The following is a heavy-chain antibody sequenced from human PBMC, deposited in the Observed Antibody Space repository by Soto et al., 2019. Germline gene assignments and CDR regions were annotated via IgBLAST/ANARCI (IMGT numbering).Heavy chain of an antibody. CDR3: ARAQGRITIFGVVNPSPDY. Sequence: SETLSLTCAVYGGSFSGYYWSWIRQPPGKGLEWIGEINHSGSTNYNPSLKSRVTISVDTSKNQFSLKLSSVTAADTAVYYCARAQGRITIFGVVNPSPDYWGQGTLVTVS. CDR2: INHSGST. CDR1: GGSFSGYY. J-gene: IGHJ4*02. D-gene: IGHD3-3*01. V-gene: IGHV4-34*01.